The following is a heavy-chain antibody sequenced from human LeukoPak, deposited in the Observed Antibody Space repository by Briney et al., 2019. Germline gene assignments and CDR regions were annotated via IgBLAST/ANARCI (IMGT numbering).Heavy chain of an antibody. CDR1: GYSFTNYW. D-gene: IGHD5-24*01. CDR3: ARLQQMATYFDAFDI. V-gene: IGHV5-51*01. CDR2: ICPGDSDT. Sequence: GESLKISCKGSGYSFTNYWIGWVRQMPGKGLEWMGIICPGDSDTRYSPSFQGQVTISADKSISTTYLQWSSLKASDTAMYYCARLQQMATYFDAFDIWAQGTMVTVSS. J-gene: IGHJ3*02.